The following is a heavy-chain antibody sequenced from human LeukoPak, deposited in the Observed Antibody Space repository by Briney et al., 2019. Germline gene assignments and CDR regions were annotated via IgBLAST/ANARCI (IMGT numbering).Heavy chain of an antibody. V-gene: IGHV3-48*03. D-gene: IGHD3-22*01. Sequence: PGGSLRLSCTASGFTFSNYEMNWVRQAPGKGLEWFSYITTSGSTKYYADSVKGRFTISRDNAKNPLARDRDPGYYDTNGYRRVNAFDFWGQGTMVTVSS. CDR2: ITTSGSTK. J-gene: IGHJ3*01. CDR1: GFTFSNYE. CDR3: NAFDF.